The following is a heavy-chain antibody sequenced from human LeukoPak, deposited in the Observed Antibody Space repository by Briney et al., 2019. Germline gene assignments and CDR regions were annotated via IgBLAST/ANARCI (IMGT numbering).Heavy chain of an antibody. Sequence: EASVKVSCKASGYIFTGYYMHWVRQAPGQGLEWMGLINPGGDNTNYAQNFQGRVTMTRDASASTVYMELSSLRSEDTAIYYCARIRDGYNDAYDIWGQGTVVTVPS. CDR1: GYIFTGYY. D-gene: IGHD5-24*01. J-gene: IGHJ3*02. CDR3: ARIRDGYNDAYDI. V-gene: IGHV1-46*01. CDR2: INPGGDNT.